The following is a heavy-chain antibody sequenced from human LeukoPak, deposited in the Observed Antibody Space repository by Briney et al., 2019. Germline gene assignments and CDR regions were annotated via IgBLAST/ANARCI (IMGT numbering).Heavy chain of an antibody. D-gene: IGHD6-13*01. J-gene: IGHJ4*02. CDR3: ARDRGYSSSWTNFDY. Sequence: GGSLRLSCAASGFTFSSYGMHWVRQAPGKGLEWVAVIWYDGSNKYYADSVKGRFTISRDNSKNTLYLQMNSLRAEDTAVYYCARDRGYSSSWTNFDYWGQGTLVTVSS. CDR1: GFTFSSYG. CDR2: IWYDGSNK. V-gene: IGHV3-33*01.